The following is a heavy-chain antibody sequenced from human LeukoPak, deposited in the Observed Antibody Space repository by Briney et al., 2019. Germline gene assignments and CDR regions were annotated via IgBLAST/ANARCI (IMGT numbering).Heavy chain of an antibody. J-gene: IGHJ3*02. CDR3: AKDWQIQLWADDAFDI. CDR1: GFTFSSYA. D-gene: IGHD5-18*01. CDR2: ISSSGSTI. Sequence: RTGGSLRLSCAASGFTFSSYAMHWVRQAPGKGLEWVSYISSSGSTIYYADSVKGRFTISRDNSKNTVYLQMNSLRAEDTAVYYCAKDWQIQLWADDAFDIWGQGTMVTVSS. V-gene: IGHV3-23*01.